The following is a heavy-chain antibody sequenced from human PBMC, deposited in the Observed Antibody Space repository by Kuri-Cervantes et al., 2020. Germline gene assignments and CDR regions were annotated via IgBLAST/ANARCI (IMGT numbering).Heavy chain of an antibody. J-gene: IGHJ4*02. CDR2: INDYGNNK. Sequence: GGSLRLSCAASGIIFGKSGMSWVRQTPGEGLKWVSTINDYGNNKHYADSVKGRFTISRDNSKNTLYLQMNSLRAEDTAVYYCAKRFGSGSFDYWGQGTLVTVSS. CDR1: GIIFGKSG. CDR3: AKRFGSGSFDY. V-gene: IGHV3-23*01. D-gene: IGHD3-10*01.